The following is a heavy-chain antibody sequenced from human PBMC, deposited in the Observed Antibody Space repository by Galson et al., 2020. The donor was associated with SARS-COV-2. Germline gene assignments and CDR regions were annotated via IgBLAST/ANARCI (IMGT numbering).Heavy chain of an antibody. D-gene: IGHD3-10*01. J-gene: IGHJ5*02. CDR2: IYYSGST. Sequence: SQTLSLTCTVSGGSISSGGYYWSWIRQHPGKGPEWIGYIYYSGSTYYNPSLKSRVTISVDTSKNQFSLKLSSVTAADTAVYYCARAVRGVIIKGFDWFDPWGQGTLVTVSS. CDR1: GGSISSGGYY. V-gene: IGHV4-31*02. CDR3: ARAVRGVIIKGFDWFDP.